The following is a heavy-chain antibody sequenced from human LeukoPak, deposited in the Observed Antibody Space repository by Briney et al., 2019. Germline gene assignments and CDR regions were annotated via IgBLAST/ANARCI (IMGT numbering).Heavy chain of an antibody. V-gene: IGHV3-11*01. Sequence: GGSLRLSCAASGFTFSDYYMSWIRQAPGKGLEWVSYISSSGSTIYYADSVKGRLTISRDNAKNSLYLQMNSLRAEDTAVYYCARKYYYDSSGYYPFTPSKDYYGMDVWGQGTTVTVSS. D-gene: IGHD3-22*01. J-gene: IGHJ6*02. CDR2: ISSSGSTI. CDR3: ARKYYYDSSGYYPFTPSKDYYGMDV. CDR1: GFTFSDYY.